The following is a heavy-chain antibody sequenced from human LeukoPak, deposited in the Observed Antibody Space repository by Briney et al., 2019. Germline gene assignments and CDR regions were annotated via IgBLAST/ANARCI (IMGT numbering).Heavy chain of an antibody. Sequence: GXSLRLSCAASGFTFSSYAMSWVRQAPGKGLEWVSAISGSGGSTYYADSVKGRFTISRDNSKNTLYLQMNSLRAEDTAVYYCAKAMGGYSSINYYFDYWGQGTLVTVSS. J-gene: IGHJ4*02. V-gene: IGHV3-23*01. CDR3: AKAMGGYSSINYYFDY. CDR2: ISGSGGST. D-gene: IGHD6-13*01. CDR1: GFTFSSYA.